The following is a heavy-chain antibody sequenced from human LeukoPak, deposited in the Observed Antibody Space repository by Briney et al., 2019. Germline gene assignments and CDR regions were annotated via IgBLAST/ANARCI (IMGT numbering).Heavy chain of an antibody. CDR3: ARRSGIAVAGAFDY. Sequence: GGSLRLSCAASGFTLSSYAMSWVRQAPGKGLEWVSATSSSDAGTYYAESVRGRLTISRDNSKNTLFLQMNSLRAEDTAVYYCARRSGIAVAGAFDYWGQGTLVTVSS. CDR2: TSSSDAGT. V-gene: IGHV3-23*01. J-gene: IGHJ4*02. D-gene: IGHD6-19*01. CDR1: GFTLSSYA.